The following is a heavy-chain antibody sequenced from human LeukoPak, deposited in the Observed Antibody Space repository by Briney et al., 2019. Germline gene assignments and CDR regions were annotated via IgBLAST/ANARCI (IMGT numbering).Heavy chain of an antibody. CDR3: ARVVRGVRDYYYYGMDV. J-gene: IGHJ6*02. Sequence: ASVKVSCKASGGTFSSYAISWVRQAPGQGLEWMGRIIPILGIANYAQKFQGRVTITADKSTSTAYMELSSLRSEDTAVYYCARVVRGVRDYYYYGMDVWGQGTTVTVSS. CDR1: GGTFSSYA. D-gene: IGHD3-10*01. CDR2: IIPILGIA. V-gene: IGHV1-69*04.